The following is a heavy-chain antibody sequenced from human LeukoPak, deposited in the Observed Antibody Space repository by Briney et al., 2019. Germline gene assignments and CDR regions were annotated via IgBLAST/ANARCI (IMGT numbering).Heavy chain of an antibody. CDR3: ARSIGSYYTMDV. CDR1: GFTFSDYY. J-gene: IGHJ6*02. CDR2: ISGSGSDL. V-gene: IGHV3-11*01. Sequence: PGGSLRLSCVACGFTFSDYYMNSIRQAPGRGLEWVSYISGSGSDLYYADSVKGRFTISRDNAKNSLYLQMNSLRAEDTAVYYCARSIGSYYTMDVWGQGTTVTVSS. D-gene: IGHD3-22*01.